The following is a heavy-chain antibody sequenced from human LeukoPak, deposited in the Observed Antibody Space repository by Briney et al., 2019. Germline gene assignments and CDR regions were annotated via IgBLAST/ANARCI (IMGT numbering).Heavy chain of an antibody. D-gene: IGHD2-8*02. V-gene: IGHV3-30*14. J-gene: IGHJ4*02. CDR2: ISNDGNID. CDR1: GFTFSSYA. CDR3: ARDRTVLAVSATYY. Sequence: GGSLRPSCAASGFTFSSYAMHWVRQPPGKGLEWVATISNDGNIDYYADSVKGRFTISRDNSKDTLDLQMNSLRDEDTAEYYCARDRTVLAVSATYYWGQGALVTVSS.